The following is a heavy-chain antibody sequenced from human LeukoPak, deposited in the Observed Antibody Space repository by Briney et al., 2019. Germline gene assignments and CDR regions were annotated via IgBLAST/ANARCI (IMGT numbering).Heavy chain of an antibody. Sequence: GGSLRLSCAASGFTFSSIYAMSWVRQAPGKGLEWVSTISGSGGSTYYADSVKGRFTISRDNSKNTLYLQMNSLRAEDTAVYYCAKEGKLVDTAMVTGDYFDYWGQGTLVTVSS. V-gene: IGHV3-23*01. CDR2: ISGSGGST. CDR1: GFTFSSIYA. J-gene: IGHJ4*02. CDR3: AKEGKLVDTAMVTGDYFDY. D-gene: IGHD5-18*01.